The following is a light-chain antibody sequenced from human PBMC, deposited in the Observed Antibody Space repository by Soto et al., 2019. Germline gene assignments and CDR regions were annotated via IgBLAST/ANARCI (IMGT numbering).Light chain of an antibody. CDR1: SSNIGAGYD. J-gene: IGLJ1*01. CDR2: GNS. Sequence: QSVLTQPPSVSGAPGQRVTISCTGSSSNIGAGYDVHWYQQLPGTAPKLLIYGNSNRPSGVPDRFSGSKSGTSASLAITGLQAEDEADYYCQSYDSSRRVFGTGTKVTV. V-gene: IGLV1-40*01. CDR3: QSYDSSRRV.